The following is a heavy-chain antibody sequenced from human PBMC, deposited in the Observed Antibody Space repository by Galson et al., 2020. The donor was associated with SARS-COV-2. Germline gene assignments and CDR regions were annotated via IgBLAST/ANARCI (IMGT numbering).Heavy chain of an antibody. Sequence: SQTPSLTCAVHGGSLRNYYWTWIRQSPEKGLGWLGEINHRGSTNNHPSLQRRVAISVHASKNQFSLSLSSVTAADTAVYYCARGAEERRIIVVVPYYYSYMDVWGSGTTVTVSS. V-gene: IGHV4-34*01. CDR2: INHRGST. CDR1: GGSLRNYY. D-gene: IGHD2-15*01. J-gene: IGHJ6*03. CDR3: ARGAEERRIIVVVPYYYSYMDV.